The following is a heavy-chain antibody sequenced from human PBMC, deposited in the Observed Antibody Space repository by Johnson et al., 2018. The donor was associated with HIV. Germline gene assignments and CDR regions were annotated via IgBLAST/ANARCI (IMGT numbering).Heavy chain of an antibody. V-gene: IGHV3-20*04. CDR3: ARERNMIVVDDDAFDI. J-gene: IGHJ3*02. CDR1: GFTFNTYG. CDR2: INWNGGST. D-gene: IGHD3-22*01. Sequence: EKLVESGGGVVQPGGSLRLSCAASGFTFNTYGMHWVRQAPGKGLEWVSGINWNGGSTGYGASVKGRFTISRDNAKNSLYLQMNSLRAEDTAVYYCARERNMIVVDDDAFDIWGQGTMVTVSS.